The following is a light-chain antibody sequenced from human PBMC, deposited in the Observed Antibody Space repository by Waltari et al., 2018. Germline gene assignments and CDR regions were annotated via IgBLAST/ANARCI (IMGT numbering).Light chain of an antibody. Sequence: ALTQPASVSGSPGQSITISCPGTSSDVGTYNLFSWYQHHPGKAPKLMIYEGTQRPSGVSDRFSGSKSGDTASLTISGLQAEDEADYYCCSYVRDITWVFGGGTKLTVL. V-gene: IGLV2-23*01. CDR2: EGT. CDR1: SSDVGTYNL. CDR3: CSYVRDITWV. J-gene: IGLJ3*02.